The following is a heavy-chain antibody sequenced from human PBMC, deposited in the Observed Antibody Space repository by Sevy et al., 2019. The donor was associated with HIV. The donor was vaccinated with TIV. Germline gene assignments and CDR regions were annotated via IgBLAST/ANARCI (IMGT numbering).Heavy chain of an antibody. Sequence: AGSLRLSCAASGFTFSSYTMNWVRQAPGKALEWVSYIGSSSSNIYYADSVKGRFTISRDNAKNSLYLQMNSMRDEDTAEYFCARRYTIVGAGQFDYWGQGTLVTVSS. D-gene: IGHD1-26*01. CDR3: ARRYTIVGAGQFDY. J-gene: IGHJ4*02. CDR1: GFTFSSYT. V-gene: IGHV3-48*02. CDR2: IGSSSSNI.